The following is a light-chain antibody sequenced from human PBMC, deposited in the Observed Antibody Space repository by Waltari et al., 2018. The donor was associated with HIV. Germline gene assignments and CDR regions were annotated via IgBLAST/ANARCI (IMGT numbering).Light chain of an antibody. CDR1: DTDHYD. V-gene: IGLV2-14*01. Sequence: QSALTQPSSVSGSPGQSITISCTGTDTDHYDVSLYHPRPGKPPKVIIFAVVNRPSGVSNRFSGSRSGNTASLTISGLLAEDEADYFGTSYISSAIPVFGGGTKVTVL. J-gene: IGLJ2*01. CDR3: TSYISSAIPV. CDR2: AVV.